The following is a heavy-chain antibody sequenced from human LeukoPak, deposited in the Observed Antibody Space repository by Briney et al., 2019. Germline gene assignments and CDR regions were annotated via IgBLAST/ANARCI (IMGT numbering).Heavy chain of an antibody. CDR2: VYTGART. CDR1: GFTLSSNY. V-gene: IGHV3-66*02. Sequence: GGSLRLSCAASGFTLSSNYMSWVRQAPGKGLEWVSVVYTGARTYYADSVTGRFTISIDNSKNKLYLQMNSLRAEDTAVYYCARAPPDYITAALDYWGQGTLVTVSS. CDR3: ARAPPDYITAALDY. J-gene: IGHJ4*02. D-gene: IGHD6-13*01.